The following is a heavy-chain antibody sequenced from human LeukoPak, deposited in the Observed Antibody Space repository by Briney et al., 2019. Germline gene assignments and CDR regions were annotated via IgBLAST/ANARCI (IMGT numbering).Heavy chain of an antibody. Sequence: SGGSLRLSCAASGITFSSYGMSWVRQAPGKGLEWVSSISSTGGTTYYADSVKGRFTISRDNSKNTLYLQMNSLRAEDTAIYYCATRAGYSGSRMFDPWGQGTLVTVSS. V-gene: IGHV3-23*01. J-gene: IGHJ5*02. CDR3: ATRAGYSGSRMFDP. CDR1: GITFSSYG. D-gene: IGHD5-12*01. CDR2: ISSTGGTT.